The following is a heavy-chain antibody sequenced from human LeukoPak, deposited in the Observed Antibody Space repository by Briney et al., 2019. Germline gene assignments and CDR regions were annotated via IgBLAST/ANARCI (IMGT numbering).Heavy chain of an antibody. CDR3: ANGGYTSSWYVVDY. Sequence: PGTSLRLSCAASGFTFSSYGMHWVRQAPGKGLEWVAVISYDGSNKYYADSVKGRFTISRDNSKNTLYLQMSSLRPEDTAVYYCANGGYTSSWYVVDYWGQGTLVTVSS. V-gene: IGHV3-30*18. D-gene: IGHD6-13*01. J-gene: IGHJ4*02. CDR1: GFTFSSYG. CDR2: ISYDGSNK.